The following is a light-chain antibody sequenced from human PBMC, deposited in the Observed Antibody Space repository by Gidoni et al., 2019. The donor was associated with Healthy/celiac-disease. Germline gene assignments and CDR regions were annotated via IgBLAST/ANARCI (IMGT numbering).Light chain of an antibody. CDR1: QDISNY. CDR3: QQYDNLPFT. J-gene: IGKJ3*01. Sequence: DIQMTQSPSSLSASVGDRVTITCQASQDISNYLNWYQQKPGKAPKLLIYDASNLETGVPSRFSGSGSGTDFTFTISSLQPEDIATYYCQQYDNLPFTFGPGTKGYQT. CDR2: DAS. V-gene: IGKV1-33*01.